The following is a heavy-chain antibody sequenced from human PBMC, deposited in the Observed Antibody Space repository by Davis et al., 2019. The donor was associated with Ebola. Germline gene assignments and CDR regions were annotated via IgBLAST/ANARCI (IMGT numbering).Heavy chain of an antibody. CDR3: AREIVVVVAATPDGYYYYGMDV. Sequence: ASVKVSCKASGYTFTSYGISWVRQAPGQGLEWMGWISAYNGNTNYAQKLQGRVTMTTDTSTSTAYMELRSLRSEDTAVYYCAREIVVVVAATPDGYYYYGMDVWGKGTTVTVSS. J-gene: IGHJ6*04. D-gene: IGHD2-15*01. CDR1: GYTFTSYG. CDR2: ISAYNGNT. V-gene: IGHV1-18*01.